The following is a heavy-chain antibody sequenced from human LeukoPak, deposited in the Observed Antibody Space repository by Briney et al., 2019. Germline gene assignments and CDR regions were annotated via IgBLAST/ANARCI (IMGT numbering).Heavy chain of an antibody. V-gene: IGHV4-59*01. J-gene: IGHJ4*02. D-gene: IGHD6-19*01. CDR2: IYYSGST. CDR1: GGSISSYY. CDR3: ATGYSSGWPGN. Sequence: AETLSLPCTVSGGSISSYYWRWMRQPPGKGLEWIGYIYYSGSTNYNPSLKSRVTISVDTSKNQFSLKLSSVTAADTAVYYCATGYSSGWPGNWGQGTLVTVSS.